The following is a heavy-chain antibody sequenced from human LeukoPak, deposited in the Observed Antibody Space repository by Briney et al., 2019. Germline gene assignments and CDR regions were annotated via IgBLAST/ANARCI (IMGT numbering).Heavy chain of an antibody. CDR1: GFTVSSNY. V-gene: IGHV3-53*01. J-gene: IGHJ6*03. Sequence: GGSLRLSCAASGFTVSSNYMSWVRQAPGKGLEWASVIYSGGSTHYADSVKGRSTISRDNSKNTLYLQMNSLRAEDTAVYYCAGRSSEYYYYYYMDVWGKGTTVTVSS. CDR3: AGRSSEYYYYYYMDV. D-gene: IGHD2-15*01. CDR2: IYSGGST.